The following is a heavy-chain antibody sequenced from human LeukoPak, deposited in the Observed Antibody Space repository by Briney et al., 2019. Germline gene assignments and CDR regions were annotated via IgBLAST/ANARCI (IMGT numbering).Heavy chain of an antibody. CDR2: IYPGDSNT. V-gene: IGHV5-51*01. Sequence: GESLKVSCKGSGYSFTSYWIGWVRQMPGKGLEWMGIIYPGDSNTKYSPSFQGQVTISADKSISTAHLQWSSLKASDTAMFYCVRLATRIYYDSSAYYFDYWGQGTLVTVSS. CDR1: GYSFTSYW. CDR3: VRLATRIYYDSSAYYFDY. D-gene: IGHD3-22*01. J-gene: IGHJ4*02.